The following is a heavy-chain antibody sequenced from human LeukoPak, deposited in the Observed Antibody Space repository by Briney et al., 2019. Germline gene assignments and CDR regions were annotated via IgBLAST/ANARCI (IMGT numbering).Heavy chain of an antibody. Sequence: SETLSLTGTVPGGAISSYYWSWIRQPAGKGLEWIGRIYTSGSTNYNPSLKSRVTMSVDTSKNQFSLKLSSVTAADTAVYYCARVVVVVPAAMGAYYYYYMDVWGKGTTVTVSS. CDR3: ARVVVVVPAAMGAYYYYYMDV. CDR1: GGAISSYY. CDR2: IYTSGST. D-gene: IGHD2-2*01. J-gene: IGHJ6*03. V-gene: IGHV4-4*07.